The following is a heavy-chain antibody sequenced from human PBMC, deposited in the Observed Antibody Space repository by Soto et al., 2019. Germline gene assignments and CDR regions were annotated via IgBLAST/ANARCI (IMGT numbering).Heavy chain of an antibody. CDR2: ISGSGGST. Sequence: PGGSLRLSCAASGFTFSSYAMSWVRQAPGKGLEWVSAISGSGGSTYYADSVKGRFTISRDNSKNTLYLQMNSLRAEDTAVYYCANAPRGFGEPYYFDYWGQGTLVTGSS. CDR3: ANAPRGFGEPYYFDY. J-gene: IGHJ4*02. CDR1: GFTFSSYA. V-gene: IGHV3-23*01. D-gene: IGHD3-10*01.